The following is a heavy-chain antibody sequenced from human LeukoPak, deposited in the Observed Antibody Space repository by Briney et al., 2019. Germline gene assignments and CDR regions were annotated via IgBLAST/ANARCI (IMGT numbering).Heavy chain of an antibody. CDR1: GFIFDDYG. D-gene: IGHD5-18*01. CDR3: ARAQGYSWADY. CDR2: INWNGAST. Sequence: GSLRLSCAASGFIFDDYGMAWVRQAPGKGLEWVSGINWNGASTGYADSVKGRFTISRDNAKNTLYLQMNSLRAEDTAVYYCARAQGYSWADYWGQGTLATVSS. J-gene: IGHJ4*02. V-gene: IGHV3-20*04.